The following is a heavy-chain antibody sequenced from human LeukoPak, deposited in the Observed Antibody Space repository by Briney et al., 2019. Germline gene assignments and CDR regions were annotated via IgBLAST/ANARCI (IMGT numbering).Heavy chain of an antibody. V-gene: IGHV4-59*01. CDR2: IYYSGRT. CDR3: ARAFYYDSTGYYHPFNY. Sequence: KPSETLSLTCTVSGGSISTYYWSWIRQPPGKGLEWIGYIYYSGRTNYNPSLKSRVTISVDTSKNQFSLKLSSVTAADAAVYYCARAFYYDSTGYYHPFNYWGQGTLVTVSS. D-gene: IGHD3-22*01. J-gene: IGHJ4*02. CDR1: GGSISTYY.